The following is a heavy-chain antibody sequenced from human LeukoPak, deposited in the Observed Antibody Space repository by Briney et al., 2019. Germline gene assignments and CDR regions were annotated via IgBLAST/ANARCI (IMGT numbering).Heavy chain of an antibody. CDR3: ARAPGAVAGKVVLDY. CDR2: ISSSSSYI. J-gene: IGHJ4*02. D-gene: IGHD6-19*01. CDR1: GFTFSSYS. V-gene: IGHV3-21*01. Sequence: KTGGSLRLSCAASGFTFSSYSMNWVRQAPGKGLEWVSSISSSSSYIYYADSVKGRFTISRDNAKNSLYLQMNSLRAEDTAVYYCARAPGAVAGKVVLDYWGQGTLVTVSS.